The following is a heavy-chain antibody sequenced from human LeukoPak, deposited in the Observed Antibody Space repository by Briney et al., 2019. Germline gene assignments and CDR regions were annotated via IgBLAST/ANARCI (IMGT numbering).Heavy chain of an antibody. V-gene: IGHV4-39*07. CDR2: IYYSGST. Sequence: SETLSLTCTVSGGSISSSSYYWGWIRQPPGKGLEWIGSIYYSGSTYYNPSLKSRVTISVDTSKNQFSLKLSSVTAADTAVYYCARVIVVVVPSGWFDPWGQGTLVTVSS. CDR1: GGSISSSSYY. J-gene: IGHJ5*02. D-gene: IGHD2-15*01. CDR3: ARVIVVVVPSGWFDP.